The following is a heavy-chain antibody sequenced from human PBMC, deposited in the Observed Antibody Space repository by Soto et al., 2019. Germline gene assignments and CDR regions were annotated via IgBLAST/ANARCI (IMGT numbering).Heavy chain of an antibody. Sequence: QLQESGPGLVKPSETLSLSCTVSGASMTKNNHYWAWIRQPPGKGLEWIATTFYSGNTYYNPSLKSRVTVSVDTSNNQFSLKLSSVTAADSAMYSCARHRLWSSSSGPFGMDVWGQGTTVTVSS. D-gene: IGHD6-6*01. CDR3: ARHRLWSSSSGPFGMDV. CDR1: GASMTKNNHY. V-gene: IGHV4-39*01. J-gene: IGHJ6*02. CDR2: TFYSGNT.